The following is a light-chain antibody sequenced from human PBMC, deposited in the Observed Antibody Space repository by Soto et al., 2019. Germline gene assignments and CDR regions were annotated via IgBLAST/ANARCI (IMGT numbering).Light chain of an antibody. J-gene: IGLJ1*01. CDR1: TSNIGSNT. Sequence: QSVLPHQPSESGTAGQSVTISYSGSTSNIGSNTVNLYQQLPGTAPRTLIYSNNQRPSGVPDRFSGSKSGTSGSLAISGLLSEDEADYYCAAWDDRLYGYVFGNGTKGTVL. CDR3: AAWDDRLYGYV. V-gene: IGLV1-44*01. CDR2: SNN.